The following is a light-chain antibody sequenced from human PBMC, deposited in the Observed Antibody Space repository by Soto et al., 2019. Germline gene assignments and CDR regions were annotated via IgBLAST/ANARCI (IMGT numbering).Light chain of an antibody. J-gene: IGKJ1*01. CDR1: QSISSW. CDR2: KAS. CDR3: QQYTSYSET. Sequence: DIQVTQSPSTLSASVGDRVTITCRASQSISSWLAWYQQKPGKAPKLLIYKASSLESGVPSRFSGSRSGTEFTRAISSLQPDDFATYYCQQYTSYSETFGQGTKVEIK. V-gene: IGKV1-5*03.